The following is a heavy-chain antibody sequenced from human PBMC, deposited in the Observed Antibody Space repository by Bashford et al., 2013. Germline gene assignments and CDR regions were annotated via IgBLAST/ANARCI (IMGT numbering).Heavy chain of an antibody. CDR1: GNSLTSHD. V-gene: IGHV1-2*02. J-gene: IGHJ4*02. D-gene: IGHD6-19*01. CDR2: INPNGGGT. Sequence: VASVKVSCKASGNSLTSHDFHWVRQAPGQRLEWVGWINPNGGGTNFAQKFQGRVTMTRDTSITTAYMELNSLRSGDTAVFYCARRTPVAGTSIDYWGQGTLVTVSS. CDR3: ARRTPVAGTSIDY.